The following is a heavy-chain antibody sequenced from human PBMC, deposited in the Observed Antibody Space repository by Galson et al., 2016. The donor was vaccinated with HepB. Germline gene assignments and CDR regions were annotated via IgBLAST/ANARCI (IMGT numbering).Heavy chain of an antibody. CDR3: ARDVGGNYFDL. CDR1: GYNFITYG. D-gene: IGHD2-15*01. Sequence: SGYNFITYGISWVRQAPGQGFEWIAWISSHNGKTKSAENLQGRVAMTRDKSTSTAYMELRNLTSDDTAVYYCARDVGGNYFDLWGQGSLVIVSS. V-gene: IGHV1-18*01. J-gene: IGHJ4*02. CDR2: ISSHNGKT.